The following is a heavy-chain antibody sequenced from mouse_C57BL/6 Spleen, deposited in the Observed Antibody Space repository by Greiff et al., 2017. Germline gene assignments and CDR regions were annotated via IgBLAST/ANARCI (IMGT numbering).Heavy chain of an antibody. D-gene: IGHD3-2*02. J-gene: IGHJ3*01. CDR3: ARSDSSGYWFAY. Sequence: EVQGVESGGGLVKPGGSLKLSCAASGFTFSSYAMSWVRQTPEKRLEWVATISDGGSYTYYPDNVKGRFTISRDNAKNNLYLQMSHLKSEDTAMYYCARSDSSGYWFAYWGQGTLVTVSA. CDR1: GFTFSSYA. CDR2: ISDGGSYT. V-gene: IGHV5-4*01.